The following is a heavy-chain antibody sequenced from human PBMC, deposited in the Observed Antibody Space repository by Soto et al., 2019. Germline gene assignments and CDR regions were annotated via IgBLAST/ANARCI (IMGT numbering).Heavy chain of an antibody. J-gene: IGHJ4*02. CDR3: TTRYSRGLNSDY. CDR1: GFTVSNAW. Sequence: GSLRLSCAASGFTVSNAWMSWVRQAPGKGLEWIGRIKSKTDGGTTDYAAPVKGRFTISRDDSKNTLYLQMNSLKTEDTAVYYCTTRYSRGLNSDYWGQGTLLTASS. V-gene: IGHV3-15*01. CDR2: IKSKTDGGTT. D-gene: IGHD6-19*01.